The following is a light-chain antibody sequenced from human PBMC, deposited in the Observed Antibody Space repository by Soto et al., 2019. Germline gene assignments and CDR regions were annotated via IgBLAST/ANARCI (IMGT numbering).Light chain of an antibody. J-gene: IGLJ3*02. V-gene: IGLV4-69*02. CDR3: QTWGTSVHWV. Sequence: QPVLTQSPSTSASLGASVKLTCTLTSGHTTYAITWHQQQPEKGPRYLMRVNIDGSHSKGDGIPDRFSGSSSGAERYLTISNLQSEDEADYYCQTWGTSVHWVFGEGTKVTVL. CDR1: SGHTTYA. CDR2: VNIDGSH.